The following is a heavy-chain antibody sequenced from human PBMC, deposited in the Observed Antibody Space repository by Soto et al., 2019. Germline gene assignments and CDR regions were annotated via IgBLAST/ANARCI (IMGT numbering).Heavy chain of an antibody. J-gene: IGHJ4*02. D-gene: IGHD3-10*01. CDR2: TNPILSMS. V-gene: IGHV1-69*02. Sequence: QVHLVQSGAELKKPGSSVRVSCKASGDTFNFYTINWVRQAPGLGLEWMGRTNPILSMSNSALKFQGRLSISADKSMSTASMYLRSLRSDATAVSYCPTSYGSGSQAFDYWAQGALVTVSS. CDR1: GDTFNFYT. CDR3: PTSYGSGSQAFDY.